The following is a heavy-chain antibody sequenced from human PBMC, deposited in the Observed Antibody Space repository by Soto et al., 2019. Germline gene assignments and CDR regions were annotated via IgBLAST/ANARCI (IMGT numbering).Heavy chain of an antibody. CDR3: ARRRPIGYYNF. CDR2: IGSSGDYT. D-gene: IGHD3-22*01. CDR1: GFPFSDYY. Sequence: QVQLVESGGDLVKPGGSLRLSCAASGFPFSDYYMSWIRQAPGKGLEWVPSIGSSGDYTNYADSVKGRFTISRDNAKNSLYLQMNSLRAEDTAVYFCARRRPIGYYNFWGQGTLVTVS. J-gene: IGHJ4*02. V-gene: IGHV3-11*05.